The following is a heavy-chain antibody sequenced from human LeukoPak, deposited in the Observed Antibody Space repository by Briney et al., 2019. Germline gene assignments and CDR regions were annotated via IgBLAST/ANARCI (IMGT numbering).Heavy chain of an antibody. CDR2: IWYDGSNK. Sequence: PGGSLRLSCAASGFSFKDYWMSWVRQAPGKGLEWVAVIWYDGSNKYYADSVKGRFTISRDNSKNTLYLQMNSLRAEDTAVYYCARDDDYVWGSYKHFFDYWGQGTLVTVSS. CDR3: ARDDDYVWGSYKHFFDY. CDR1: GFSFKDYW. V-gene: IGHV3-33*08. D-gene: IGHD3-16*01. J-gene: IGHJ4*02.